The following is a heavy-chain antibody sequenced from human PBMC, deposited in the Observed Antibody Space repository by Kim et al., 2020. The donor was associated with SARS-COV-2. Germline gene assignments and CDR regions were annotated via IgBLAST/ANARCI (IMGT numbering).Heavy chain of an antibody. D-gene: IGHD6-13*01. CDR3: ARDLTAAGRDYYYYYYGMDV. CDR2: IYYSGST. CDR1: GGSISSSSYY. J-gene: IGHJ6*02. Sequence: SETLSLTCTVSGGSISSSSYYWGWIRQPPGKGLEWIGSIYYSGSTYYNPSLKSRVTISVDTSKNQFSLKLSSVTAADTAVYYCARDLTAAGRDYYYYYYGMDVWGQGTTVTVSS. V-gene: IGHV4-39*07.